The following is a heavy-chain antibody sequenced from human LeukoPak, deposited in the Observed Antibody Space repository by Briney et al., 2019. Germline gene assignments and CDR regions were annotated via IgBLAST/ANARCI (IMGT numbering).Heavy chain of an antibody. D-gene: IGHD3-10*01. CDR3: ARVMRGSGSYYYFDY. J-gene: IGHJ4*02. Sequence: PSETLSLTCTVSGGSINSYYWSWIRQPAGKGLEWIGRIYTSGSTNYNPSLKSRVTMSVDTSKNQFSLKLSSVTAADTAVYYCARVMRGSGSYYYFDYWGQGTLVTVSS. CDR2: IYTSGST. CDR1: GGSINSYY. V-gene: IGHV4-4*07.